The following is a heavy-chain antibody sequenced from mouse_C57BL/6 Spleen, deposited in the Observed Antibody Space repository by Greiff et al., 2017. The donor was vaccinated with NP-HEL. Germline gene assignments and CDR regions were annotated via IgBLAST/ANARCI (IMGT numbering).Heavy chain of an antibody. J-gene: IGHJ3*01. CDR1: GYTFTSYG. Sequence: VQLQQSGAELARPGASVKLSCKASGYTFTSYGISWVKQRTGQGLEWIGEIYPRSGNTYYNEKFKGKATLTADKSSSTAYMELRSLTSEDSAVYFCARIEANWGAYWGQGTLVTVSA. CDR2: IYPRSGNT. CDR3: ARIEANWGAY. D-gene: IGHD4-1*01. V-gene: IGHV1-81*01.